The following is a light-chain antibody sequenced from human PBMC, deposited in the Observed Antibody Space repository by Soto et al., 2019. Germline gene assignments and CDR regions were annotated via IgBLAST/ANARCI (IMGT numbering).Light chain of an antibody. CDR3: QQYNNWPPLFT. V-gene: IGKV3-15*01. J-gene: IGKJ3*01. CDR1: QNVRSN. CDR2: GAS. Sequence: EIMMKQSPATLSVSPGERATLSCWASQNVRSNLAWYQQKPGQAPRLLIYGASTRATDIPARFSGSGSGTEFTLTISSLPSDDSAVYYCQQYNNWPPLFTFGPGTKVEIK.